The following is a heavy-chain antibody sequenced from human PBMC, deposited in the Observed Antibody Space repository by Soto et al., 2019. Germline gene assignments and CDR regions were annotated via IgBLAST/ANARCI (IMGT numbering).Heavy chain of an antibody. CDR2: ISAYNGNT. CDR3: ARRLGYDYVWGSFSYGMDV. Sequence: XSGKVSCKGSGYTFTSYGISWVRQAPGQGLEWMGWISAYNGNTNYAQKLQGRVTMTTDTSTSTAYMELRSLRSDDTAVYYCARRLGYDYVWGSFSYGMDVWSQGSTVTVS. D-gene: IGHD3-16*01. CDR1: GYTFTSYG. V-gene: IGHV1-18*04. J-gene: IGHJ6*02.